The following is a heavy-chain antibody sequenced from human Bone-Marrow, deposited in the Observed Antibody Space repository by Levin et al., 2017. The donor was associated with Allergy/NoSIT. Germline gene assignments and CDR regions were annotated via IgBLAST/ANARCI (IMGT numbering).Heavy chain of an antibody. Sequence: PGGSLRLSCTTSGFTFGDYAINWFRQAPGEGLEWVGFIRTKAYGGTTEYAASVRGRFTISRDDSKSIAYLQMNSLKTDDTALYYCSRGDFRPGASFASWGQGTLVTVSS. J-gene: IGHJ4*02. D-gene: IGHD3-3*01. CDR3: SRGDFRPGASFAS. CDR2: IRTKAYGGTT. CDR1: GFTFGDYA. V-gene: IGHV3-49*03.